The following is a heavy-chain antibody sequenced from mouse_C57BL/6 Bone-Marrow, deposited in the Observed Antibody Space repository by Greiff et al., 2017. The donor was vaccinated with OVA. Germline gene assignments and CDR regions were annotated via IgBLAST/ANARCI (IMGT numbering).Heavy chain of an antibody. Sequence: EVQLVESGGGLVKPGGSLKLSCAASGFTFSSYAMSWVRQTPEKRLEWVATISDGGSYTYYPDNVKGRFTISRDNAKNNLYLQMSHLKSEDTAMYYCARVSYGRGYWGQGTTLTVSS. V-gene: IGHV5-4*01. CDR2: ISDGGSYT. J-gene: IGHJ2*01. CDR3: ARVSYGRGY. D-gene: IGHD1-1*01. CDR1: GFTFSSYA.